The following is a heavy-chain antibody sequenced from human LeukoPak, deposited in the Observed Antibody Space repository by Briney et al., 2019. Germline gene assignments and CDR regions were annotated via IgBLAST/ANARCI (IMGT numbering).Heavy chain of an antibody. CDR3: ATVHMGAFDI. V-gene: IGHV1-18*01. D-gene: IGHD2-21*01. J-gene: IGHJ3*02. CDR1: GYTFTSYG. CDR2: ISAHNGDT. Sequence: ASVKVSCKASGYTFTSYGISWVRQAPGQGLEWMGWISAHNGDTNYAQKLQGRVTMTTDTSTSTAYMELRSLRSDDTAVYYCATVHMGAFDIWGQGTMVTVSS.